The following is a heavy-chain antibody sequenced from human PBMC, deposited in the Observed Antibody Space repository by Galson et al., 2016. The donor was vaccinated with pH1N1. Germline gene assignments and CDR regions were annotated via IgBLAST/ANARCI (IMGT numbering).Heavy chain of an antibody. V-gene: IGHV3-21*01. Sequence: SLRLSCADSGFSLSRHSMNWVRQAPGKGLEWVSSISGGSTYIYYADSVKGRFTVSRDNAKNSLYLHLNSLRADDTAVYYCARGSLAGQQLGSPLYWGQGTLVTVSS. D-gene: IGHD6-13*01. J-gene: IGHJ4*02. CDR2: ISGGSTYI. CDR1: GFSLSRHS. CDR3: ARGSLAGQQLGSPLY.